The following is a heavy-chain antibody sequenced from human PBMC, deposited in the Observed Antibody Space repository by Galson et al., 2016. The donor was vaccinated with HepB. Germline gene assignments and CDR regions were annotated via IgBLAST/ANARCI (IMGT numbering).Heavy chain of an antibody. CDR2: ISYTGTT. V-gene: IGHV4-59*01. CDR3: ARDAYTSSHLDL. CDR1: GGSIRNYY. Sequence: LTCTVSGGSIRNYYWSWLRQPPGKRLEWIAYISYTGTTNYNPSLESRVTASVDTSKNQFSLRLSSVTAADTAIYYCARDAYTSSHLDLWGRGTLVTVSS. J-gene: IGHJ2*01. D-gene: IGHD6-6*01.